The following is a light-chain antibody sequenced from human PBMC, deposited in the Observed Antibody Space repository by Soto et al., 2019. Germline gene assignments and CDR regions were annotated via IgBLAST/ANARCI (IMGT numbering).Light chain of an antibody. J-gene: IGKJ3*01. V-gene: IGKV3-11*01. CDR2: DAF. CDR3: QQRSNWPPV. CDR1: QSVSSY. Sequence: EIVLTQSPATLSLSPGERATLSCRASQSVSSYLAWYQQKPGQAPRLLIYDAFNRATGIPARFSGSGSGTDFTLTISSLEPEDCAVYYCQQRSNWPPVFGPGTKVDIK.